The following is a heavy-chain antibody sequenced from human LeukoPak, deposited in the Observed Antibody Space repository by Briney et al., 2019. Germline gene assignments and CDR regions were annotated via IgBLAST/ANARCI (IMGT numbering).Heavy chain of an antibody. CDR1: GASVSRYY. D-gene: IGHD4-17*01. J-gene: IGHJ5*02. CDR2: VDGTGTI. Sequence: PSETLSLTCTVSGASVSRYYWSWIRQPAGKGLEWIGRVDGTGTITYNPSLNSRVTMSVDTSKNQFSLRLTSMTAADTAIYYCTRGVATTGEVRFDPWGQGTLVTVSS. CDR3: TRGVATTGEVRFDP. V-gene: IGHV4-4*07.